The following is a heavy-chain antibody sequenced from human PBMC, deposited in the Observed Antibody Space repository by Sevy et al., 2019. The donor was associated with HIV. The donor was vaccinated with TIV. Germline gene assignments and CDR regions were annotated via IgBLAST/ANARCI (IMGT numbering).Heavy chain of an antibody. V-gene: IGHV3-15*01. J-gene: IGHJ6*02. D-gene: IGHD2-2*01. CDR3: ATHPSLSVAMMRVAEGGMDV. Sequence: GGSLRLSCVASGFTFSDPWMSWVRQPPGKGLEWVGRIKSKSDGGATEYAAPVKVRFTMSRDDSKNTLYLQMNSLKNDNTAVYYCATHPSLSVAMMRVAEGGMDVWGQGTTVTVSS. CDR2: IKSKSDGGAT. CDR1: GFTFSDPW.